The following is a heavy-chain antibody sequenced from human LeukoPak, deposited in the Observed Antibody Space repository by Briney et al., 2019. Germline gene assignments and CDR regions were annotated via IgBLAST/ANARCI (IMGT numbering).Heavy chain of an antibody. Sequence: GGSLRLSCAASGFTFSNAWMSWVRQAPGKGLEWVGRIKSKTDGGTTDYAAPVKGRFTISRDDSKNTLYLQMNSLKTEDTAVYYCTKLYGDGAHWYYYYGMDVWGQGTMVTVSS. V-gene: IGHV3-15*01. J-gene: IGHJ6*02. CDR1: GFTFSNAW. CDR3: TKLYGDGAHWYYYYGMDV. CDR2: IKSKTDGGTT. D-gene: IGHD4-17*01.